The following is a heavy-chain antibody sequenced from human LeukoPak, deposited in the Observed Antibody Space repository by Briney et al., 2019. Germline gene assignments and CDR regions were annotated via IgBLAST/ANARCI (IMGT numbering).Heavy chain of an antibody. CDR3: AKVGSLVPIFDY. CDR2: ISGSGGSA. Sequence: GSLRLSCAASAFTFSSYAMSWVRQAPGKGLEWVSAISGSGGSAYYADSVKGRFTISRDNPKNTLYLQMNSLRAEDTAVYYCAKVGSLVPIFDYWGQGTLVTVSS. CDR1: AFTFSSYA. J-gene: IGHJ4*02. V-gene: IGHV3-23*01. D-gene: IGHD1-26*01.